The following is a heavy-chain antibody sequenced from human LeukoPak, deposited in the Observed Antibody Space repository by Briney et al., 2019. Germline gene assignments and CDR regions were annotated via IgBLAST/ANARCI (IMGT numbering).Heavy chain of an antibody. CDR1: GGSFSSSSHY. CDR2: MYYSGST. V-gene: IGHV4-39*01. D-gene: IGHD5-24*01. J-gene: IGHJ3*02. Sequence: PSETLSLTCTVSGGSFSSSSHYWGWVRQPPGKGLEWIGSMYYSGSTYYNASLRSRVTISVDTSRDQFSLKLSSVTAADTAVYYCARHFDRDGYKSNAFDIWGLGTMVTVSS. CDR3: ARHFDRDGYKSNAFDI.